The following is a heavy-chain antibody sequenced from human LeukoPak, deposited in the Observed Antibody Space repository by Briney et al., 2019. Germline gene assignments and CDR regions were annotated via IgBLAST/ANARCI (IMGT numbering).Heavy chain of an antibody. CDR3: ARSLSSRFSGPRRPYYFDS. J-gene: IGHJ4*02. CDR1: GFTFRSFE. V-gene: IGHV3-23*01. Sequence: PGGSLRLSCAASGFTFRSFEMNWVRQAPGKGLQWVSGISSSGGSTYYVDSVKGRFTISTDNSKNTLYLQMNSLRAEDTAVYYCARSLSSRFSGPRRPYYFDSWGQGTLVTVSS. D-gene: IGHD3-16*02. CDR2: ISSSGGST.